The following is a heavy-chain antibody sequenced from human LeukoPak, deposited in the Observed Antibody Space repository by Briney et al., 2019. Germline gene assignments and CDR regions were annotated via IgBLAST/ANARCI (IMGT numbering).Heavy chain of an antibody. CDR2: IYTSGST. CDR1: SGSISSGSYY. D-gene: IGHD2-8*01. J-gene: IGHJ4*02. Sequence: PSQTLSLTCTVSSGSISSGSYYWSWIRQPAGKGLEWIGRIYTSGSTNYNPSLKSRVTISVDTSKNQFSLKLSSVTAADTAVYYCARRRLSKNGGPDYWGQGTLVTVSS. V-gene: IGHV4-61*02. CDR3: ARRRLSKNGGPDY.